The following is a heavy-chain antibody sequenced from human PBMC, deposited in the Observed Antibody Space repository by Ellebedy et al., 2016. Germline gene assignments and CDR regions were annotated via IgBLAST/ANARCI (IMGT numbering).Heavy chain of an antibody. Sequence: GESLKISXAASGFTFSTYWMDWVRQAPGKGLEWVANINQDGSEKYYVNSVKGRFTISRDNAKNSLYLQMNILRAEDTAVYYCATAGSYRFDYWGLGTLVTVS. D-gene: IGHD2-2*02. CDR2: INQDGSEK. CDR3: ATAGSYRFDY. CDR1: GFTFSTYW. V-gene: IGHV3-7*01. J-gene: IGHJ4*02.